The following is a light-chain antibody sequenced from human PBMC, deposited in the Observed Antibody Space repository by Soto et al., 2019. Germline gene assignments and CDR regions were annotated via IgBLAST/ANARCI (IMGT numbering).Light chain of an antibody. J-gene: IGKJ5*01. CDR3: QQSEAYPLT. CDR1: QTVSTW. V-gene: IGKV1-5*01. CDR2: DAS. Sequence: DMQRTQSHPTLLASVGDGVTITCGASQTVSTWLAWYQHKPGKAPSLLIYDASTLMSGVPSRFSGSGSGTEFTLTISSLQPGDFATYYCQQSEAYPLTFGQGTRLEI.